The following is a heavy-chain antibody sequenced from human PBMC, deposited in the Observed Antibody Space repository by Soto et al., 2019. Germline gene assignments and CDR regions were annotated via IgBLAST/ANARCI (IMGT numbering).Heavy chain of an antibody. D-gene: IGHD2-8*01. Sequence: NPSETLSLTCTVSGASISSRDYYWVWIRHTPGKGLEWIGNIDYNGVTYYNPSLKSRVTVSKDSSKNQFSLKVASVTAADTAIYYCGRVMIGTSRHTDSDYWGQGTQVTSPQ. CDR1: GASISSRDYY. CDR2: IDYNGVT. V-gene: IGHV4-39*01. J-gene: IGHJ4*02. CDR3: GRVMIGTSRHTDSDY.